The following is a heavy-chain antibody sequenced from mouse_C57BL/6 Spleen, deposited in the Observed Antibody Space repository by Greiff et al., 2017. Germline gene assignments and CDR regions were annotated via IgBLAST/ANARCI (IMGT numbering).Heavy chain of an antibody. CDR2: IDPETGGT. CDR3: TRRDDDVRVFAY. CDR1: GYTFTDYE. D-gene: IGHD2-4*01. V-gene: IGHV1-15*01. J-gene: IGHJ3*01. Sequence: QVQLQQSGAELVRPGASVTLSCKASGYTFTDYEMHWVKQTPGHGLEWIGAIDPETGGTAYNQKFKGKAILTADKSSSTAYMQLRSLTSEDSAVYYCTRRDDDVRVFAYWGQGTPVTVSA.